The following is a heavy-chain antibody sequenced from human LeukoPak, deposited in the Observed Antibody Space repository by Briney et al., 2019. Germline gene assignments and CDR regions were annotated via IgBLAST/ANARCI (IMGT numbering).Heavy chain of an antibody. D-gene: IGHD3-22*01. V-gene: IGHV4-38-2*02. J-gene: IGHJ2*01. Sequence: SETLSPTCTVSGYSITSGYYWGWIRQPPGKGLEWIGSIDHSGNTYYNPSLKSRVTISVDTSKNQFSLKLRSVTAADTAVYYCARHVRDSSGYYYWYFDLWGRGTLVTVSS. CDR1: GYSITSGYY. CDR2: IDHSGNT. CDR3: ARHVRDSSGYYYWYFDL.